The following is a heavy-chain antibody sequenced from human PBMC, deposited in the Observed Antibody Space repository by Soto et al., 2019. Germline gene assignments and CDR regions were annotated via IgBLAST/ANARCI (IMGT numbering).Heavy chain of an antibody. CDR2: FDPEDGET. V-gene: IGHV1-24*01. D-gene: IGHD1-26*01. CDR3: ARDLAGGSFHGPYYHGMDV. CDR1: GYTLTELS. J-gene: IGHJ6*02. Sequence: ASVKVSCKVSGYTLTELSMHWVRQAPGKGLEWMGGFDPEDGETIYAQRFQGRVTMTEDTSTDTAYMELSSLRSEDTAIYYCARDLAGGSFHGPYYHGMDVWGQGTTVTVSS.